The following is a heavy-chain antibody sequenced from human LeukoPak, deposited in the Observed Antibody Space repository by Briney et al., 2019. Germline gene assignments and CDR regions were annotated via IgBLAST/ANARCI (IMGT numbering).Heavy chain of an antibody. V-gene: IGHV3-21*01. D-gene: IGHD3-10*01. CDR3: ARDTLWFGELPYYFDY. Sequence: GGSLRLSCAASGFTFSSYSMNWVRQAPGKGLECVSSISSSSSYIYYADSVKGRFTISRDNAKNSLYLLMNSLRAEDTAVYYCARDTLWFGELPYYFDYWGQGTLVTVSS. J-gene: IGHJ4*02. CDR1: GFTFSSYS. CDR2: ISSSSSYI.